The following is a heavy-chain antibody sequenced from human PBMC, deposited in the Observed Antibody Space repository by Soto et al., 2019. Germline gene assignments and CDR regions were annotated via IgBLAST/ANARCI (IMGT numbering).Heavy chain of an antibody. CDR3: ARDFGHGYYLDY. CDR2: ITDSSDTV. CDR1: GFAFSNYN. V-gene: IGHV3-48*02. J-gene: IGHJ4*02. D-gene: IGHD3-3*01. Sequence: GGSLRLSCVASGFAFSNYNINFFRQAPGKGLEWVSYITDSSDTVHYADSVRGRFTISRDNAESSLYLQMNSLRDEDTAVYFCARDFGHGYYLDYWGRGTLVTVSS.